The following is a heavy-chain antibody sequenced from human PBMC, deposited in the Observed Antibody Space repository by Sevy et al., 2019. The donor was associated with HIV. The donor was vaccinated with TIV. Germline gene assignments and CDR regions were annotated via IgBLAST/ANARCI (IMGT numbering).Heavy chain of an antibody. CDR1: GFTFSSYA. CDR3: ARALLGYYYDSSGYYLFDY. D-gene: IGHD3-22*01. CDR2: ISGSGGST. V-gene: IGHV3-23*01. Sequence: GGSLRLSCAASGFTFSSYAMIWVRQAPGKGLEWVSAISGSGGSTYYADSVKGRFTISRDNSKNTLYLQMNSLRAEDTAVYYCARALLGYYYDSSGYYLFDYWGQGTLVTVSS. J-gene: IGHJ4*02.